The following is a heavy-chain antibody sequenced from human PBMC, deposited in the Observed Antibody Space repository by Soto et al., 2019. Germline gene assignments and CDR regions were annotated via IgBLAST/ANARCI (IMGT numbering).Heavy chain of an antibody. V-gene: IGHV1-8*01. CDR2: MNPNSGNT. CDR1: GYTFTSYD. CDR3: ARGHLPWDYHSYGMDV. J-gene: IGHJ6*02. D-gene: IGHD7-27*01. Sequence: ASVKVSCKASGYTFTSYDINWVRQATGQGLEWMGWMNPNSGNTGYAQKFQDRFTISRDNSKDTLYLHMGSLRPEDMAVYYCARGHLPWDYHSYGMDVWGQGTTVTVSS.